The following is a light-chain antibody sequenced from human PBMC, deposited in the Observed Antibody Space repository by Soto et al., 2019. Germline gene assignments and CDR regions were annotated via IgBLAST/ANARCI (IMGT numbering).Light chain of an antibody. CDR2: EVT. CDR3: GSYAGSYYV. CDR1: CSVVGAYNY. Sequence: QSVLNQPPSASGSPGQSLTISCTGTCSVVGAYNYVSWYQQHPGRAPKLLIFEVTTRPSGVPDRFSGSKPGNTASLTVSGLQAGEDADYYCGSYAGSYYVVGTGTKVTVL. V-gene: IGLV2-8*01. J-gene: IGLJ1*01.